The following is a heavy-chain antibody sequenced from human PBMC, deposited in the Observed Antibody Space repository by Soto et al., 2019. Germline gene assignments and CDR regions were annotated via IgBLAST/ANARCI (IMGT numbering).Heavy chain of an antibody. CDR3: ARSSVRYFDCG. D-gene: IGHD3-9*01. J-gene: IGHJ4*02. Sequence: QVQLVQSGAEVKKPGSSVKVSCNASGGTFISYTISWVRQAPGQGLEWMGRIIPILGIANYAQKFQGRVTITADKSTSTAYMELSSLRSEDTAVYYCARSSVRYFDCGWGQGTLVTVSS. V-gene: IGHV1-69*02. CDR2: IIPILGIA. CDR1: GGTFISYT.